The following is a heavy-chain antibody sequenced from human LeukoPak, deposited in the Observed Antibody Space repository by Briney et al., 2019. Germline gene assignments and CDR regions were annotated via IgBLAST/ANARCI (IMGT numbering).Heavy chain of an antibody. CDR2: ISYDGSDK. CDR1: GFTFSSYS. D-gene: IGHD2-21*02. CDR3: AGEPLNCGGDCHSDVFDI. Sequence: PGGSLRLSCAASGFTFSSYSMHWVRQAPGKGLEWVAFISYDGSDKYYADSVKGRFTISRDNSENTLYLQMNSLRAEDTAVYYCAGEPLNCGGDCHSDVFDIWGQGTMVTVSS. V-gene: IGHV3-30-3*01. J-gene: IGHJ3*02.